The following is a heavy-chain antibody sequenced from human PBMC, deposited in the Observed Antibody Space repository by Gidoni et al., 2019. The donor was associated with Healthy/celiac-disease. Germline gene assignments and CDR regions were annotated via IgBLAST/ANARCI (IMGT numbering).Heavy chain of an antibody. CDR1: GGSISRSSYY. J-gene: IGHJ4*02. CDR3: ARHQTYDYVWGSYRPPDY. D-gene: IGHD3-16*02. Sequence: QLQLQESGPGLVKPSETLSLTCTVSGGSISRSSYYWGWIRQPPGKGLEWIGSIYYSGSTYYNPSLKSRVTISVDTSKNQFSLKLSSVTAADTAVYYCARHQTYDYVWGSYRPPDYWGQGTLVTVSS. CDR2: IYYSGST. V-gene: IGHV4-39*01.